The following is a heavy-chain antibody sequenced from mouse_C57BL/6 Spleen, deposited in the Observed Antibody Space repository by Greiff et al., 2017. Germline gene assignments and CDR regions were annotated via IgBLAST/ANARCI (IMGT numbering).Heavy chain of an antibody. J-gene: IGHJ2*01. Sequence: QVQLQQSGPELVKPGASVKISCKASGYAFSSSWMNWVKQRPGKGLEWIGRIYPGDGDTNYNGKFKGKATLTADKSSSTAYMQLSSLTSEDSAVYFCAREEYYYWGQGTTLTVSS. CDR3: AREEYYY. CDR1: GYAFSSSW. CDR2: IYPGDGDT. V-gene: IGHV1-82*01. D-gene: IGHD5-2*01.